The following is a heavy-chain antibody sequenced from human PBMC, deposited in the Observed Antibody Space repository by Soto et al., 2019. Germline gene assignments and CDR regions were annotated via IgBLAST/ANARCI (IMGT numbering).Heavy chain of an antibody. CDR1: GYTLTELS. D-gene: IGHD5-12*01. Sequence: RASVKVSCKVSGYTLTELSMHWVRQAPGKGLEWMGGFDPEDGETIYAQKFQGRVTMTEDTSTDTAYMELSSLRSEDTAVYYCATRRRWGLARIYYYYGMDVWGQGTTVTVFS. CDR3: ATRRRWGLARIYYYYGMDV. CDR2: FDPEDGET. V-gene: IGHV1-24*01. J-gene: IGHJ6*02.